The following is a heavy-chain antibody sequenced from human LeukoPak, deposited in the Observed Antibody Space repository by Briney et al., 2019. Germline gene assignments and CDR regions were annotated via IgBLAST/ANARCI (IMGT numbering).Heavy chain of an antibody. D-gene: IGHD5-12*01. CDR2: IKNKAAGGTT. Sequence: PGGSLRLSCAAAGFTFSTYWMHWVRQAPGKGLEWVGRIKNKAAGGTTDHAAPVKGRVTISRDDSKNTLYLQMNSLKTEDTGVYYCTTVLWLGAFDYWGQGTLVTVSS. CDR3: TTVLWLGAFDY. CDR1: GFTFSTYW. V-gene: IGHV3-15*01. J-gene: IGHJ4*02.